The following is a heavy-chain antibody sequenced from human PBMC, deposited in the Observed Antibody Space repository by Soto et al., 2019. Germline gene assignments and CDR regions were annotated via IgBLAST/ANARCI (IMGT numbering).Heavy chain of an antibody. CDR1: GGSFSGYY. J-gene: IGHJ6*02. V-gene: IGHV4-34*01. CDR2: INHSGST. CDR3: ARGGSRSGYYYYYGMDV. Sequence: PSETLSLTCAVYGGSFSGYYWSWIRQPPGKGLDWIGEINHSGSTNYNPSIKSRVTISVDTSKNQFSLKLSSVTAADTAVYYCARGGSRSGYYYYYGMDVWGQGTTVTVSS. D-gene: IGHD6-19*01.